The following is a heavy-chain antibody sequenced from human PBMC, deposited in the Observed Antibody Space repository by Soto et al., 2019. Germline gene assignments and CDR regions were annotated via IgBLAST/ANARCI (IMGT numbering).Heavy chain of an antibody. Sequence: QVQLVQSGAEVKKPGSSVKVSCEASGGTFSGHAISWVRQAPGQGPEWMGGLIPLFGTTQHAQNFQDRLTIIADKSTSTAYMELTILRFEDTAIYYCARGPNWGYRFDAWGQGTLVTVSS. J-gene: IGHJ5*02. CDR2: LIPLFGTT. D-gene: IGHD7-27*01. V-gene: IGHV1-69*06. CDR3: ARGPNWGYRFDA. CDR1: GGTFSGHA.